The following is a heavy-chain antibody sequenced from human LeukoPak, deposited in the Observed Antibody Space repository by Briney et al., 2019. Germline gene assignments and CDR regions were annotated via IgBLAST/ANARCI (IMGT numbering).Heavy chain of an antibody. CDR3: ARGPYSYDSSGAFEI. D-gene: IGHD3-22*01. Sequence: WVHQAPGKGLEWIGSIYYSGSTYYNPSLESRVTISVDTSKNQFSLKLSSVTAADTAVYFCARGPYSYDSSGAFEIWGQGTMVTVSS. J-gene: IGHJ3*02. V-gene: IGHV4-39*07. CDR2: IYYSGST.